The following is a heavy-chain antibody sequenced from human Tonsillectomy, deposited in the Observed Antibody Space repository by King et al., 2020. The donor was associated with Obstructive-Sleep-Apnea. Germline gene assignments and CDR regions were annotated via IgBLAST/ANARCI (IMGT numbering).Heavy chain of an antibody. D-gene: IGHD2-21*02. J-gene: IGHJ6*02. Sequence: QLVQSGAEVKKPGESLRISCQGSGYSFPSYWITWVRQMPGKGLEWMGRIDPSDSYTNYSPAFQGHVTISADKSTSTAYLHWSSLEASDTAIFYCASACAGDCASYAMDVWGQGTTVTVSS. V-gene: IGHV5-10-1*01. CDR2: IDPSDSYT. CDR3: ASACAGDCASYAMDV. CDR1: GYSFPSYW.